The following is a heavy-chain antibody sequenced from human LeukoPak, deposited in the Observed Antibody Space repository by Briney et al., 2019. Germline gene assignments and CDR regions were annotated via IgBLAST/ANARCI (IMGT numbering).Heavy chain of an antibody. CDR3: ARSPTKRVPEDY. J-gene: IGHJ4*02. Sequence: SETLSLTCTVSGDSITSTSYFWGWIRQPPGEGLEWIGSIYYSGSTYYNPSLKSRVTISVDTSKNQFSLKLSSVTAADTAVYYCARSPTKRVPEDYWGQGTLVTVSS. V-gene: IGHV4-39*01. CDR1: GDSITSTSYF. CDR2: IYYSGST. D-gene: IGHD2-2*01.